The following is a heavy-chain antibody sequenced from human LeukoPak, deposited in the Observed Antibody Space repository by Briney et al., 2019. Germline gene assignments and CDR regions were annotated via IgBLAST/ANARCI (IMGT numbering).Heavy chain of an antibody. Sequence: QPGGSLRLSCAASGFTFSSYAMSWVRQAPGKGLEWVSAISGSGGSTYYADSVKGRFTISRDNSKNTLYLQMNSLRAEDTAVYYCAKFSVGAATPRLNWFDPWGQGTLVTVSS. J-gene: IGHJ5*02. V-gene: IGHV3-23*01. CDR2: ISGSGGST. D-gene: IGHD2-15*01. CDR3: AKFSVGAATPRLNWFDP. CDR1: GFTFSSYA.